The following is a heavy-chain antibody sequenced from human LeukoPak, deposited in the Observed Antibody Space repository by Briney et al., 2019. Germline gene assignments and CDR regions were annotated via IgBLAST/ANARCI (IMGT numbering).Heavy chain of an antibody. Sequence: GRSLRLSCITSGFTFSNYGFHWVRQAPGKGLEWTAAIWYDGSNQYYPDSAKGRFTISRDNSKNTIYLQMNSLRIEDTAMYYCARDLSSSWSPGVWGQGTMVSVSS. CDR3: ARDLSSSWSPGV. CDR1: GFTFSNYG. CDR2: IWYDGSNQ. D-gene: IGHD6-13*01. J-gene: IGHJ3*01. V-gene: IGHV3-33*01.